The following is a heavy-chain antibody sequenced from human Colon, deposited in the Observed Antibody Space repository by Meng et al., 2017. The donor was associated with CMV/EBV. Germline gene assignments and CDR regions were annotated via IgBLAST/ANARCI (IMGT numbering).Heavy chain of an antibody. CDR1: DRSISGYY. CDR2: ILHNRYSGIT. D-gene: IGHD3-9*01. Sequence: QVQLKQWGAGLLXXXXXRXFTCAVSDRSISGYYWSWVRQAPGTGLEWIGEILHNRYSGITDYNPSRKSRVTISIDTSKKQFSLTVTSMTAADTGVYFCARGGRRPFDRWGQGTLVTVSS. V-gene: IGHV4-34*02. CDR3: ARGGRRPFDR. J-gene: IGHJ1*01.